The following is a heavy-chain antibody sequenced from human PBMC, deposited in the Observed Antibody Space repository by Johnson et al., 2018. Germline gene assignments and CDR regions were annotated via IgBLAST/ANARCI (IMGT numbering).Heavy chain of an antibody. V-gene: IGHV3-48*01. CDR3: TRPEGLFSSNSDQYFQH. Sequence: VQLVQSGGGSVQPGEALRLSCIGSGFSFDTYSMNWVRQAPGKGLEWISYISSSGRTTYYLDSVKGRFTISRDKGKNALYHQKNNLRAEDTAVYYRTRPEGLFSSNSDQYFQHGGQGTLVIVSS. CDR2: ISSSGRTT. J-gene: IGHJ1*01. CDR1: GFSFDTYS. D-gene: IGHD6-13*01.